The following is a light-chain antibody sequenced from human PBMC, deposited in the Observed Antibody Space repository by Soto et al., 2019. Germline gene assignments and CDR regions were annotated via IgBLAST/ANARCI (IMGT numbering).Light chain of an antibody. CDR3: QQRSNWPPWT. Sequence: EIVLTQSPATLSLSPGERATLSCRASQSVSSYLAWYQQKPGQAPRLLIYDASNRATGIPARFSGSGSGTDFTLTISSLEPEDFEVYYCQQRSNWPPWTFGQGTRWKSN. J-gene: IGKJ1*01. CDR2: DAS. CDR1: QSVSSY. V-gene: IGKV3-11*01.